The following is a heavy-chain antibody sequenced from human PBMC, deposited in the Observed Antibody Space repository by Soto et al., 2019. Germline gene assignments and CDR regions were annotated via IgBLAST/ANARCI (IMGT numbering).Heavy chain of an antibody. J-gene: IGHJ6*02. D-gene: IGHD5-18*01. Sequence: GASVKVSCKASGYTFTSYGISWVRQAPGQGLEWMGWVSAYNGNTNYAQKLQGRVTMTTDTSTSTAYMELRSLRSDDTAVYYCARDQPLQPPIDYGMDVWGQGTTVTVSS. CDR3: ARDQPLQPPIDYGMDV. CDR2: VSAYNGNT. V-gene: IGHV1-18*01. CDR1: GYTFTSYG.